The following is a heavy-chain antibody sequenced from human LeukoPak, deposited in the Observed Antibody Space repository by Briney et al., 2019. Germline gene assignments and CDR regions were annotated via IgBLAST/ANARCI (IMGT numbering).Heavy chain of an antibody. CDR3: ARGFYCGGDCYSAYAFDI. CDR1: GASFRNYY. D-gene: IGHD2-21*02. CDR2: IDHSGTT. Sequence: SETLSLTCAVYGASFRNYYWSGIRQTPGKGLEWIGEIDHSGTTNYNSSLKSRVTISVDTSKNQFSLKLSSVTAADTAVYYCARGFYCGGDCYSAYAFDIWGQGTMVTVSS. J-gene: IGHJ3*02. V-gene: IGHV4-34*01.